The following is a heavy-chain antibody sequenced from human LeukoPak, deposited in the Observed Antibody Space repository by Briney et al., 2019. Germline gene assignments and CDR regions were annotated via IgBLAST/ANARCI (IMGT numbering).Heavy chain of an antibody. V-gene: IGHV2-70*04. D-gene: IGHD3-22*01. Sequence: SGPALVKPTQTLTLTCTFSGFSLSTSGMRASWIRQPPGKALEWLARIDWDDDKFYSTSLKTRLTISKDTSKNQVVLTMTNMDPVDTATYYCALYYYDSSGYYGDAFDIWGQGTMVTVPS. CDR3: ALYYYDSSGYYGDAFDI. J-gene: IGHJ3*02. CDR2: IDWDDDK. CDR1: GFSLSTSGMR.